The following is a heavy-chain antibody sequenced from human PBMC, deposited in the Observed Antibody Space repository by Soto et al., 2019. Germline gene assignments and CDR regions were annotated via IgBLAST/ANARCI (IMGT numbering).Heavy chain of an antibody. CDR3: ATVIIYGSGSYFDY. V-gene: IGHV1-24*01. D-gene: IGHD3-10*01. CDR1: GYTLTELS. CDR2: FDPEDGET. J-gene: IGHJ4*02. Sequence: ASVKVSCKVSGYTLTELSMHWVRQAPGKGLEWMGGFDPEDGETIYAQKFQGRVTMTEDTSTDTAYMELSSLRSEDTAVYYCATVIIYGSGSYFDYWGQGTLVTVSS.